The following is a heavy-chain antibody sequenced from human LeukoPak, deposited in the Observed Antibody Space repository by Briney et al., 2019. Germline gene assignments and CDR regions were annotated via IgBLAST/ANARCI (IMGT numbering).Heavy chain of an antibody. D-gene: IGHD3-3*01. V-gene: IGHV5-51*01. CDR3: ALRRGIFGVVTFDY. CDR1: GYSFTSYW. J-gene: IGHJ4*02. Sequence: NRGESLKISCKGSGYSFTSYWIGWVRQMPGKGLEWMGIIYPSDSDARYSPSFQGQVTISADKSISTAYLQWSSLKASDTAMYYCALRRGIFGVVTFDYWGQGTLVTVSS. CDR2: IYPSDSDA.